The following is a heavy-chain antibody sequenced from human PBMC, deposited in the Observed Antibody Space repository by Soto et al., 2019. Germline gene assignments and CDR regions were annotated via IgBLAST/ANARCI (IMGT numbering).Heavy chain of an antibody. CDR1: GGSISSSSYY. V-gene: IGHV4-39*01. J-gene: IGHJ4*02. CDR3: ARQLSIVVVVAANFDY. Sequence: SETLSLTCTVSGGSISSSSYYWGWIRQPPGKGLEWIGSIYYSGSTYYNPSLKSRVTISVDTSKNQFSLKLSSVTAADTAVYYCARQLSIVVVVAANFDYWGQGTLVTVS. D-gene: IGHD2-15*01. CDR2: IYYSGST.